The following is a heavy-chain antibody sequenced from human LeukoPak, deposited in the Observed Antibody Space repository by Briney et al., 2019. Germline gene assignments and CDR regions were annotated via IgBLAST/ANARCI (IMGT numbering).Heavy chain of an antibody. CDR3: ARAEKYSSLYYYYYMDV. CDR1: GFTFSSYA. V-gene: IGHV3-64*01. J-gene: IGHJ6*03. CDR2: ISSNGGST. Sequence: GGSLRLSCAASGFTFSSYATHWVRQAPGKGLEYVSAISSNGGSTYYANSVKGRFTISRDNSKNTLYLQMGSLRAEDMAVYYCARAEKYSSLYYYYYMDVWGKGTTVTVSS. D-gene: IGHD6-19*01.